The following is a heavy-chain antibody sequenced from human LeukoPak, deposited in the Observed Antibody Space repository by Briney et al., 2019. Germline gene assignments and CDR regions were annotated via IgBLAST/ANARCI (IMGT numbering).Heavy chain of an antibody. CDR2: SSSSGSTI. CDR1: GFTLSDYY. CDR3: ARRRDFIDY. V-gene: IGHV3-11*01. D-gene: IGHD3/OR15-3a*01. J-gene: IGHJ4*02. Sequence: GGSLRLSCAASGFTLSDYYMSWIRQAPGKGLEWASYSSSSGSTIYYADSVEGRFAISRDNAKNSLYLQMNSLRAEDTAVYYCARRRDFIDYWGQGTLVTVSS.